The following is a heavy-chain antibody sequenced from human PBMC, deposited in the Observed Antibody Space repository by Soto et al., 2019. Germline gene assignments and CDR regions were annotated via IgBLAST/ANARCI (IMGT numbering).Heavy chain of an antibody. V-gene: IGHV3-23*01. CDR1: GFTFSSYA. Sequence: GGSLRLSCAASGFTFSSYAMSWVRQAPGKGLEWVSAISGSGGSTYYADSVKGRFTISRDNSKNTLYLQMNSLRAEDTAVYYCAKDKSPSSGWPGAFDIWGQGTMVTVSS. CDR2: ISGSGGST. J-gene: IGHJ3*02. CDR3: AKDKSPSSGWPGAFDI. D-gene: IGHD6-19*01.